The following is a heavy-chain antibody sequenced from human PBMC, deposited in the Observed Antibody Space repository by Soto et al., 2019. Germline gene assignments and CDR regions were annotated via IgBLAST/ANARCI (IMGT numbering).Heavy chain of an antibody. Sequence: AVKVSCKASGGTFSSYAISWVRQAPGQGLEWMGGIIPIFGTANYAQKFQGRVTITADESTSTAYMELSSLRSEDTAVYYCARVTAFCSSTSCANYYYGMDVWGQGTTVTVSS. J-gene: IGHJ6*02. CDR3: ARVTAFCSSTSCANYYYGMDV. CDR1: GGTFSSYA. CDR2: IIPIFGTA. V-gene: IGHV1-69*13. D-gene: IGHD2-2*01.